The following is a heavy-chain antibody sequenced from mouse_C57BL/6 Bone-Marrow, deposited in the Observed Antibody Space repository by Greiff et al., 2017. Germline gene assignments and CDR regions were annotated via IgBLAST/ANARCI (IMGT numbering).Heavy chain of an antibody. D-gene: IGHD1-1*01. Sequence: VQLQQSGAELVRPGTSVKMSCKASGYTFTNYWIGWAKQRPGHGLEWIGDIYPGGGYTNYNEKFKGKATLTADKSSSTAYMQFSSLTSDDSAIYYCASDRVDAIDNWGQGTSVPVSS. J-gene: IGHJ4*01. CDR3: ASDRVDAIDN. CDR2: IYPGGGYT. V-gene: IGHV1-63*01. CDR1: GYTFTNYW.